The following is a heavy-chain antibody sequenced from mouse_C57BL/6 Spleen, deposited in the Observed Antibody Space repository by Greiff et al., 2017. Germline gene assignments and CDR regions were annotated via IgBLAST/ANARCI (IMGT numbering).Heavy chain of an antibody. Sequence: QFQLQQSGPGLVQPSQSLSITCTVSGFSLPSYGVHWFRQSPGKGLEWLGVIWSGGSTDYNAAFISRLSISKDNSKSQVFFKRNSLQADDTAIYYCARDYGSRRAWFAYWGQGTLVTVSA. CDR2: IWSGGST. CDR3: ARDYGSRRAWFAY. CDR1: GFSLPSYG. D-gene: IGHD1-1*01. V-gene: IGHV2-2*01. J-gene: IGHJ3*01.